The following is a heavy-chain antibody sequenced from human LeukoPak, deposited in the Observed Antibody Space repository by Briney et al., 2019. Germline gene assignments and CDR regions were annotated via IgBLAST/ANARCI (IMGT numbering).Heavy chain of an antibody. Sequence: GGSLRLSCAASGFTVSSNYMSWVRQAPGKGLEWVSVIYSGGSTYYADSVKGRFTISRDNSKNTLYLQMNSLRAEDTAVYYCAKGYYYDSSGYYWNRGPADYWGQGTLVTVSS. CDR3: AKGYYYDSSGYYWNRGPADY. CDR1: GFTVSSNY. D-gene: IGHD3-22*01. J-gene: IGHJ4*02. V-gene: IGHV3-53*01. CDR2: IYSGGST.